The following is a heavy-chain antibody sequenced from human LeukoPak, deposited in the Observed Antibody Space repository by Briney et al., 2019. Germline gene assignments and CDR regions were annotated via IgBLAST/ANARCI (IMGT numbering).Heavy chain of an antibody. D-gene: IGHD4-17*01. CDR2: ISAYNGNT. CDR3: ARDQAYDYGDPGYFDY. J-gene: IGHJ4*02. V-gene: IGHV1-18*01. Sequence: ASVKVSCKASGYTFTSYGISWVRQAPGQGLERMGWISAYNGNTNYAQKLQGRVTMTTDTSTSTAYMELRSLRSDDTAVYYCARDQAYDYGDPGYFDYWGQGTLVTVSS. CDR1: GYTFTSYG.